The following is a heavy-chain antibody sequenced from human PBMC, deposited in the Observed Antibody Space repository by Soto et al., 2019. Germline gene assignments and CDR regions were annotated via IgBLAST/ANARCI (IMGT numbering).Heavy chain of an antibody. CDR2: ISHGGNT. CDR3: ARTSYDILTGRLDAFDI. CDR1: GGSINNGGYS. D-gene: IGHD3-9*01. V-gene: IGHV4-30-2*01. Sequence: SETLSLTCAVSGGSINNGGYSWSWLRQPPGKGLEWIGYISHGGNTYYNPPLRSRVIMSIDKSKNHFSLGLKSVTAADTATYYCARTSYDILTGRLDAFDIWGQGTRVTVSS. J-gene: IGHJ3*02.